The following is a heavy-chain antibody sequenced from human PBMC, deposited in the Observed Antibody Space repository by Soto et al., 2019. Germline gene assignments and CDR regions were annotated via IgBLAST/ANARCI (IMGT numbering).Heavy chain of an antibody. V-gene: IGHV3-23*01. J-gene: IGHJ4*02. CDR1: GFIFSNYA. CDR2: FTSGGST. D-gene: IGHD6-19*01. Sequence: EVQLLESGGDLVQPGGSLRLSCAASGFIFSNYAMTWVRQAPGKGPEWVSTFTSGGSTYYRDTVKGRFTISRDNSKNTLYLKMTSLRAEDTAVYYCARTDKYNSQSSGWANRFDYWGQGTLVTVSS. CDR3: ARTDKYNSQSSGWANRFDY.